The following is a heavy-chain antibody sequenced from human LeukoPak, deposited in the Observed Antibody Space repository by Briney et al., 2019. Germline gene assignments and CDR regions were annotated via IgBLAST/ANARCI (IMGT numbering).Heavy chain of an antibody. J-gene: IGHJ4*02. CDR3: ARGSAAMIIWLDY. D-gene: IGHD5-18*01. Sequence: SETLSLTCTVSGGSISSYYWSWIRQPPGMGLEWIGYVYNSGSTNYNPSLKSRVTISVDTSKNQFSLKLSSVTAADTAMYYCARGSAAMIIWLDYWGQGTLVTVSS. V-gene: IGHV4-59*01. CDR1: GGSISSYY. CDR2: VYNSGST.